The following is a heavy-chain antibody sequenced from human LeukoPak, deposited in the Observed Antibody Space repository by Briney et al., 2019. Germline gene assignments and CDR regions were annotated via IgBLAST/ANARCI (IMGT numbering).Heavy chain of an antibody. V-gene: IGHV5-51*01. CDR1: GYSFTSYW. CDR3: ARQRCSSTSCYREIDY. CDR2: IYPGDSDT. D-gene: IGHD2-2*01. J-gene: IGHJ4*02. Sequence: GESLKISCKGSGYSFTSYWIGWVRQMPGKGLEWMGIIYPGDSDTRYSPSFQGQVTISADKSISTAYLQWSSLKASDTAMYYCARQRCSSTSCYREIDYWGQGTLVTVSS.